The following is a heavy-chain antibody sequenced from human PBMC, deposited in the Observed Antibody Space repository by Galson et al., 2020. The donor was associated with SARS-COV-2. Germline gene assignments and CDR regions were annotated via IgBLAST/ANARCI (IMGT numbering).Heavy chain of an antibody. CDR3: AREWGDINSSVFDY. V-gene: IGHV1-46*04. CDR1: GYTFIRFY. D-gene: IGHD2-21*01. CDR2: INPSGDIT. J-gene: IGHJ4*02. Sequence: GESLKISCKASGYTFIRFYIHWLRQAPGQGLEWMGVINPSGDITSYAQKLRGRVTVTRDMSTQTVYMELSSLTSEDTAVYYCAREWGDINSSVFDYWGQGSLVVVSS.